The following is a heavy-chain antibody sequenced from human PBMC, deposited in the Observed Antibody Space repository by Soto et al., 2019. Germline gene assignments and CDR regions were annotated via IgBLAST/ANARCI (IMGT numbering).Heavy chain of an antibody. J-gene: IGHJ4*02. Sequence: GESLKISCKGSGYSFTSYWIGWVRQMPGKGLEWMGIIYPGDSDTRYSPSFQGQVTISADKSISTAYLQWSSLKASDTAMDYCERFAYSSVGARTGVDEWAQGTLVIVSS. CDR2: IYPGDSDT. V-gene: IGHV5-51*01. CDR3: ERFAYSSVGARTGVDE. D-gene: IGHD1-26*01. CDR1: GYSFTSYW.